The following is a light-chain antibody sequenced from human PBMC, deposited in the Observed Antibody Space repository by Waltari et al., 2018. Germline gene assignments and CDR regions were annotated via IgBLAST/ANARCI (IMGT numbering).Light chain of an antibody. CDR2: GTS. V-gene: IGKV3-20*01. Sequence: EIVLTQSPGTLSLSPGERATLSCRASQSVTSISLTWYQQKLGQAPRLLIGGTSSRATVIPDRVSGSVSGTEFTLTISRLEPEDFAVDYCQQYDGEVVTFGGGTKVEI. CDR1: QSVTSIS. CDR3: QQYDGEVVT. J-gene: IGKJ4*01.